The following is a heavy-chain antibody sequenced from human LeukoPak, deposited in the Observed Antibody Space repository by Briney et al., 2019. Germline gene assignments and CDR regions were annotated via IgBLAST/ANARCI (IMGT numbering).Heavy chain of an antibody. J-gene: IGHJ4*02. Sequence: SETLSLTCTVSGSSISSSSYYWGWVRQPPGKGLEWIGEIYHSGSTNYNPSLKSRVTISVDKSKNQFSLKLSSVTAADTAVYYCASTNSSGWSRLFDYWGQGTLVTVSS. CDR3: ASTNSSGWSRLFDY. D-gene: IGHD6-19*01. CDR2: IYHSGST. V-gene: IGHV4-39*07. CDR1: GSSISSSSYY.